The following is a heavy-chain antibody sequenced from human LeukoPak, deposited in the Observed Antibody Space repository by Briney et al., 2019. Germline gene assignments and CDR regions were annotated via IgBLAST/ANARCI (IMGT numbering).Heavy chain of an antibody. V-gene: IGHV1-46*01. CDR1: GYTFTSYY. CDR3: ARDLRFLEWLLLDY. J-gene: IGHJ4*02. D-gene: IGHD3-3*01. Sequence: ASVTVSFKASGYTFTSYYMHWVRQAPGQGVEWRGIIKPSGGSTSYAQKFQGRVTMTRDMYTSTVYMEVSSLRSEDTAVYYCARDLRFLEWLLLDYWGQGTLVTVSS. CDR2: IKPSGGST.